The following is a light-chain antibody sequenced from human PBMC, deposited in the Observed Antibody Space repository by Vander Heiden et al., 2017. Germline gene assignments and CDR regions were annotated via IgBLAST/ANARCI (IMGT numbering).Light chain of an antibody. Sequence: VFTHSPSTLSSSLGDRVTLACRASQRVSNYLAWYQQKPGQAPKLLIYDASSRATGIPARFSGSGSGTDFTLTISSLQPEDFAVYYCQHSANSPRTFGQGTRLEIK. CDR1: QRVSNY. V-gene: IGKV3-11*01. CDR2: DAS. J-gene: IGKJ5*01. CDR3: QHSANSPRT.